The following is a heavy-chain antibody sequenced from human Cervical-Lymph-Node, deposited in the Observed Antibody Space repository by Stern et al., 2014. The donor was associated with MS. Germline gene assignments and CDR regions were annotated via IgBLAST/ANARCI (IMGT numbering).Heavy chain of an antibody. J-gene: IGHJ6*02. CDR2: INAGNGNT. V-gene: IGHV1-3*01. Sequence: VQLLQSGAEVKKPGASVKVSCKASGYTFTSYAMHWVRQAPGQRLEWMGWINAGNGNTKYSQKFQGRVTITRDTSASTAYMELSSLRSEDTAVYYCARDGVLLWFGEAYGMDVWGQGTTVTVSS. CDR1: GYTFTSYA. D-gene: IGHD3-10*01. CDR3: ARDGVLLWFGEAYGMDV.